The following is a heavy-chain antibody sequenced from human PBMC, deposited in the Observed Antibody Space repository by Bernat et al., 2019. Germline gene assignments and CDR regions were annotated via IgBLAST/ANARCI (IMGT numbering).Heavy chain of an antibody. D-gene: IGHD1-26*01. CDR3: AGAWFRFGPSGSYVGY. CDR1: GFTFSSYA. J-gene: IGHJ4*02. Sequence: QVQLVESGGGVVQPGRSLRLSCAASGFTFSSYAMHWVRQAPGKGLEWVAVISYDGSNKYYADSVKGRFTISRDNSKNTLYLQMNSLRAEDTAVYYCAGAWFRFGPSGSYVGYWGQGTLVTVSS. V-gene: IGHV3-30-3*01. CDR2: ISYDGSNK.